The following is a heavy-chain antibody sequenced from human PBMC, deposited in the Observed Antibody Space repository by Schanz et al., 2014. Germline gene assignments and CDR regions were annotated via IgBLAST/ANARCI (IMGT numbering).Heavy chain of an antibody. D-gene: IGHD5-18*01. CDR3: AKDAENTAMITDYFDY. CDR2: MNESHSTI. J-gene: IGHJ4*02. CDR1: GFNFNNFA. Sequence: EVQLVESGGGLVQPGGSLRLSCAASGFNFNNFAMTWVRQAPGKGLEWVSAMNESHSTIYYADSVRGRFTISRDNSKTTVYLQMNSLRAEDTAVYYCAKDAENTAMITDYFDYWGQGTLVTVSS. V-gene: IGHV3-23*04.